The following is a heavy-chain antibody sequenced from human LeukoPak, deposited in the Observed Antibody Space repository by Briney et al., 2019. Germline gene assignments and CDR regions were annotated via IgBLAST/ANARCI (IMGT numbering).Heavy chain of an antibody. D-gene: IGHD3-10*01. CDR2: IGGSGHST. J-gene: IGHJ4*02. CDR1: GFTFSNYA. V-gene: IGHV3-23*01. CDR3: AKGWTAAEYGSGLGYFDY. Sequence: GGSLRLSCAASGFTFSNYAINWVRQAPGKGLEWVSTIGGSGHSTYYADSVKGRCTISRDNSKNTVYLQLSSLRAEDTAVYYCAKGWTAAEYGSGLGYFDYWGQGTLVTFSS.